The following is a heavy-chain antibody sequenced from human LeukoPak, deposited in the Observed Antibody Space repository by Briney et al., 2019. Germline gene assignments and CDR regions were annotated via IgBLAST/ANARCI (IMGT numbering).Heavy chain of an antibody. CDR2: IYYSGST. V-gene: IGHV4-38-2*02. Sequence: SETLSLTCTVSGYSISSGYYWSWIRQPPGKGLEWIGYIYYSGSTNYNPSLKSRVTISVDTSKNQFSLKLSSVTAADTALYYCVTTVTGTIDYWGQGTLVTVSS. J-gene: IGHJ4*02. CDR1: GYSISSGYY. CDR3: VTTVTGTIDY. D-gene: IGHD6-19*01.